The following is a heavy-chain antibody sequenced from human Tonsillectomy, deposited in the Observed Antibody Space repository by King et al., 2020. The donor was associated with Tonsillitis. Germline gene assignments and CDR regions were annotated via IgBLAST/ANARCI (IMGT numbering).Heavy chain of an antibody. CDR2: ILYVGSNE. Sequence: VQLVESGGGVVQPGRSLRLSCAASGFTFSSNGMHWVRQASGKGLEWVAVILYVGSNEYYEDSVKCRFTISRDNSKNTLYVQMNSLRAEDTAVYYCAKDSSSSQYYLDDWGQGTLVTVSA. CDR1: GFTFSSNG. J-gene: IGHJ4*02. CDR3: AKDSSSSQYYLDD. D-gene: IGHD6-6*01. V-gene: IGHV3-30*18.